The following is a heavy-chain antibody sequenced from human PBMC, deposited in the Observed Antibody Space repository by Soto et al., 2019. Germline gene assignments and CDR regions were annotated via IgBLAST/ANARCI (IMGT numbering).Heavy chain of an antibody. CDR1: GFTFDDYT. CDR2: ISWDGGST. D-gene: IGHD5-18*01. CDR3: AKEMPIVDTAMETDARFLSFFRQTAYPGAFDI. Sequence: GGSLRLSCAASGFTFDDYTMHWVRQAPGKGLEWVSLISWDGGSTYYADSVKGRFTISRDNSKNSLYLQMNSLRTEDTALYYCAKEMPIVDTAMETDARFLSFFRQTAYPGAFDIWGQGTMVTVSS. V-gene: IGHV3-43*01. J-gene: IGHJ3*02.